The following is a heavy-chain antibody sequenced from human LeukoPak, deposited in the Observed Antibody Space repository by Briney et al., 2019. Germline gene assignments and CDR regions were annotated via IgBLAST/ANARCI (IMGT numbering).Heavy chain of an antibody. V-gene: IGHV1-69*04. CDR3: ARSRSQWLVRGRYYFDY. CDR2: IVPILGIA. Sequence: SVKVSCKASGGTFSSYAISWVRQAPGQGLEWMGRIVPILGIANYAQKFQGRVTITADKSTSTAYMELSGLRSEDTAVYYCARSRSQWLVRGRYYFDYWGQGTLVTVSS. J-gene: IGHJ4*02. CDR1: GGTFSSYA. D-gene: IGHD6-19*01.